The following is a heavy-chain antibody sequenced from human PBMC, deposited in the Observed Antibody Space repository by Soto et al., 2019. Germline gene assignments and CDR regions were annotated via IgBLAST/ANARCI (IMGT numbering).Heavy chain of an antibody. V-gene: IGHV4-59*01. CDR2: IYYSGST. CDR1: GGSISSYY. D-gene: IGHD3-22*01. CDR3: ARAAHSEYYYDSSGYYYFDY. Sequence: NPSETLSLTCTVSGGSISSYYWSWIRQPPGKGLEWIGYIYYSGSTNYNPSLKSRVTISVDTSKNQFSLKLSSVTAADTAVYYCARAAHSEYYYDSSGYYYFDYWGQGTLVSVSS. J-gene: IGHJ4*02.